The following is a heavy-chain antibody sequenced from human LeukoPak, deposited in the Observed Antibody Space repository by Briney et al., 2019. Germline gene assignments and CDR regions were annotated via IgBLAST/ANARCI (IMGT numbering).Heavy chain of an antibody. V-gene: IGHV4-59*01. Sequence: PSETLSLTCTVSGGSISSYYWSWIRQSPGKGLEWIGYVFYGGSTNYNPSLKSRVTISADTSKNQFSLKLSSVTAADTAVYYCVRGWTPNHHTAMAYWGQGTLVTVSS. J-gene: IGHJ4*02. D-gene: IGHD5-18*01. CDR3: VRGWTPNHHTAMAY. CDR1: GGSISSYY. CDR2: VFYGGST.